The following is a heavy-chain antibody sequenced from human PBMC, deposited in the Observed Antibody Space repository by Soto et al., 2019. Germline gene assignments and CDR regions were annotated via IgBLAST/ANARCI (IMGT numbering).Heavy chain of an antibody. CDR3: ARGNWNWFDP. CDR1: GGSISSGGYY. Sequence: SETLSLTCTVSGGSISSGGYYWSWIRQHPGKGLEWIGYIYYSGSTYYNPSLKSRVTISVDTSKNQFSLKLSSVTAADTAVYYCARGNWNWFDPWGQGTLVTAPQ. D-gene: IGHD1-1*01. J-gene: IGHJ5*02. V-gene: IGHV4-31*03. CDR2: IYYSGST.